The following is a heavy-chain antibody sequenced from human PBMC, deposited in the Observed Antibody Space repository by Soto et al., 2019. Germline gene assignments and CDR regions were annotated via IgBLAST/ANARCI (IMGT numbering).Heavy chain of an antibody. CDR1: GFTFSSYA. V-gene: IGHV3-23*01. Sequence: EVQLLESGGGLVQPGGSLRLSCVASGFTFSSYAMSWVRQAPGKGLEWVSAIIASGGNTYYADSVKGRFTISRDNSKNKVYLQMNSLGAEEPSVNYCGKNRGVRQGFNPWGQGTLVTVTS. CDR3: GKNRGVRQGFNP. J-gene: IGHJ5*02. CDR2: IIASGGNT. D-gene: IGHD2-8*01.